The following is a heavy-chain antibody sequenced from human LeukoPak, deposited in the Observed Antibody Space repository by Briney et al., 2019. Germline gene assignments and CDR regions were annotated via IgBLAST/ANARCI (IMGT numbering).Heavy chain of an antibody. Sequence: ASVKVSCKTSGYTFTNYDINWVRQATGQGLEGMGWLSPNSVNTAYAQKFRGSVTMTMNTSISTAYMDLSRLRSEDTAVYYCARGAMATRVLDFWGQGTQVTVSS. CDR1: GYTFTNYD. V-gene: IGHV1-8*01. CDR2: LSPNSVNT. J-gene: IGHJ4*02. D-gene: IGHD5-24*01. CDR3: ARGAMATRVLDF.